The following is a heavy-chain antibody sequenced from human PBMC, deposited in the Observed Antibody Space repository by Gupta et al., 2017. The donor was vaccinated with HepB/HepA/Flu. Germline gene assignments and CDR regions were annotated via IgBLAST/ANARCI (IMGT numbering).Heavy chain of an antibody. Sequence: QVQLVESGGGVVQPGRSLRLSCAASGFTFSSYGMHWVRQAPGKGLEWVAVIWYDGSNKYEADSVKGRFTISRDNSKNTLYLKMKSLRAEDTAVYYCARSYIAALDYWGQGTLVTVSS. D-gene: IGHD6-13*01. CDR3: ARSYIAALDY. CDR1: GFTFSSYG. V-gene: IGHV3-33*01. CDR2: IWYDGSNK. J-gene: IGHJ4*02.